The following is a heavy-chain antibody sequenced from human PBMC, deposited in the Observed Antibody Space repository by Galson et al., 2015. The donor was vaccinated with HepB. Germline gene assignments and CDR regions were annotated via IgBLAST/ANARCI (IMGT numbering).Heavy chain of an antibody. CDR1: GYTFTSYA. CDR2: INASNGNT. Sequence: SVKVSCKASGYTFTSYAMHWVRQAPGQRLEWMGGINASNGNTKYSQKLQGRVTITRDTSASTAYMELSSLRSEDTAVYYCARDGSSLPLLGGFDPWGQGTLVTVSS. J-gene: IGHJ5*02. D-gene: IGHD3-16*01. V-gene: IGHV1-3*01. CDR3: ARDGSSLPLLGGFDP.